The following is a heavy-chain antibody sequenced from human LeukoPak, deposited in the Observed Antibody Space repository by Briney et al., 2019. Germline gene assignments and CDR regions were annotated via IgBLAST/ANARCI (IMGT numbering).Heavy chain of an antibody. D-gene: IGHD2-15*01. Sequence: GGSLRLSCAASGFTFSSYEMNWVRQAPGKGLEWVSSISGSSSYIYYGDSVKGRFTSSRHNAKNSLYLQMNSLRVEDTAVYYCARAYSGYCNGGSCYDFDYWGQGTLVTVSS. CDR1: GFTFSSYE. V-gene: IGHV3-21*01. CDR2: ISGSSSYI. J-gene: IGHJ4*02. CDR3: ARAYSGYCNGGSCYDFDY.